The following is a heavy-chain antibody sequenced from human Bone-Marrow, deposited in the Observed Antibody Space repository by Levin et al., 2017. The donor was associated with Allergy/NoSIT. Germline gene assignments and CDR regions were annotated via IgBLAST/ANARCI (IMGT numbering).Heavy chain of an antibody. V-gene: IGHV3-23*01. CDR2: ISGSGDRI. CDR3: AKDRPDTADYNGLNV. Sequence: GGSLRLSCAASGFTFRNSAMSWVRQAPGKGLEWVSVISGSGDRIHYADSVKGRFTISRDNFKNTLYLQMNTLRAEDTAVYYCAKDRPDTADYNGLNVWGQGTTVIVSS. CDR1: GFTFRNSA. J-gene: IGHJ6*02. D-gene: IGHD5-18*01.